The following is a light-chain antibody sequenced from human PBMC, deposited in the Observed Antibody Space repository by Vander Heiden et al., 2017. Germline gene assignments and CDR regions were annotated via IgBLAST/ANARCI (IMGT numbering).Light chain of an antibody. Sequence: QSVLTQPPSVSGAPGQRVTISCTGSSSNTGADNDLHWYQQLPGTAPNLLIYGNTNRPSGVPDRFSGSKSGTSASLAITGLQAADEGFYYCQSYDSGLSRWVFGGGTRLTVL. J-gene: IGLJ3*02. CDR1: SSNTGADND. CDR3: QSYDSGLSRWV. CDR2: GNT. V-gene: IGLV1-40*01.